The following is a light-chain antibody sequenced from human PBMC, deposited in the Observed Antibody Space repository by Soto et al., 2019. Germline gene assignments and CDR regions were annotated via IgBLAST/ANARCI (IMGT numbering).Light chain of an antibody. CDR2: GAS. CDR1: QGISSN. CDR3: QQYNNWPRT. V-gene: IGKV3-15*01. Sequence: EIVMTQSPATLSVSPGERATLSCRASQGISSNLAWYQQKPGQAPRLLIYGASTRATDIPARFSGSGSGTEFTLTIRSLQSEDFAVYYCQQYNNWPRTFGPGTKVDIK. J-gene: IGKJ3*01.